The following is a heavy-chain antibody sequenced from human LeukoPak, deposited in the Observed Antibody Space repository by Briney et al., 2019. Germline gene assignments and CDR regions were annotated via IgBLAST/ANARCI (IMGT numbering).Heavy chain of an antibody. J-gene: IGHJ4*02. CDR2: IYYSGST. Sequence: PSETLSPTCAVSGGSISSYYWSWIRQPPGKGLEWIGYIYYSGSTNYNPSLKSRVTISVDTSKNQFSLKLSSVTAADTAVYYCARDSYYDSSGVDHWGQGTLVTVSS. CDR1: GGSISSYY. D-gene: IGHD3-22*01. V-gene: IGHV4-59*01. CDR3: ARDSYYDSSGVDH.